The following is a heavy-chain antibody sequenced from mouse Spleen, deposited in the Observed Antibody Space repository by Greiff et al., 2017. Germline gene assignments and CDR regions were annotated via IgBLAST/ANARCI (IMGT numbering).Heavy chain of an antibody. J-gene: IGHJ2*01. CDR1: GFTFSDYY. D-gene: IGHD1-1*01. Sequence: EVKLVESGGGLVQPGGCLTLSCATSGFTFSDYYMYWVRQTPEKRLEWVAYISNGGGSTYYPDSVKGRFSSCRDNAKNTLYLQISSLKYENTAMYYCARDFYGSSYSVYFDYWGQGTTLPVSP. V-gene: IGHV5-12*02. CDR3: ARDFYGSSYSVYFDY. CDR2: ISNGGGST.